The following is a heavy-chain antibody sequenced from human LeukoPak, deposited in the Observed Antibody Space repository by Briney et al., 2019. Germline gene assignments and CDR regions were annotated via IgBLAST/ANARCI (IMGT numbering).Heavy chain of an antibody. D-gene: IGHD5-12*01. CDR2: IYYSGST. CDR3: ARGVATGGSFDY. V-gene: IGHV4-39*07. CDR1: GGSISSSSYY. J-gene: IGHJ4*02. Sequence: SETLSLTCTVSGGSISSSSYYWGWIRQPPGKGLEWIGSIYYSGSTYYNPSLKSRVTISVDTSKNQFSLKLSSVTAADTAVYYCARGVATGGSFDYWGQGTLVTVSS.